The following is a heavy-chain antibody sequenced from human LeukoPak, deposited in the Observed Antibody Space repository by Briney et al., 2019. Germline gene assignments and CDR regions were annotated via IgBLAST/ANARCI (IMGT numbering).Heavy chain of an antibody. CDR2: IYHSGST. Sequence: SETLSLTCAVSGYSISSGYYWGWSRPPPGKGLEWIGSIYHSGSTYYKPSLKSRVTISVDTSKNQLSLKLSSVTAADTAVYYCALGGAQWLLQYYFCYWGQVTLVTFSS. CDR1: GYSISSGYY. J-gene: IGHJ4*02. D-gene: IGHD6-19*01. CDR3: ALGGAQWLLQYYFCY. V-gene: IGHV4-38-2*01.